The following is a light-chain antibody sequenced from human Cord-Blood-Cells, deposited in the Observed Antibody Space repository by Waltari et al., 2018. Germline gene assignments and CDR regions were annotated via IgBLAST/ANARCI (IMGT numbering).Light chain of an antibody. Sequence: DIVMTQSPDSLAVSLGERATINCKSSQSVLYSSNNKNYLAWYQQKPGQPPKLLIYWASNRESGVPDRVSGSGSGTDFTLTISSLQAEDVAVYYCQQYYRTPLTFGGGTKVEIK. CDR3: QQYYRTPLT. CDR1: QSVLYSSNNKNY. V-gene: IGKV4-1*01. CDR2: WAS. J-gene: IGKJ4*01.